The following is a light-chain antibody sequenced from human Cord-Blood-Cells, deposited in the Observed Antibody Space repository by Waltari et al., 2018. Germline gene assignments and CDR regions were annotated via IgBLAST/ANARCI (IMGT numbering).Light chain of an antibody. Sequence: DIQLTQSPSTLSASVGDRVTITCRASRRISSWLAWYQQKPGKAPKLLSYDASSLESGVPSRFSGRGSGTAFTLTISSLQTDDFATYYCQQYNSYSYTFGQGTKLEIK. V-gene: IGKV1-5*01. CDR1: RRISSW. J-gene: IGKJ2*01. CDR2: DAS. CDR3: QQYNSYSYT.